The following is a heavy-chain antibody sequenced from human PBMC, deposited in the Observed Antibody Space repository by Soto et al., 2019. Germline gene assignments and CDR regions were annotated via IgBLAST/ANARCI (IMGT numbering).Heavy chain of an antibody. CDR1: GYTFTSYG. J-gene: IGHJ5*02. CDR3: SIEYTVVAAMTYLCFDH. CDR2: ISAYNGNT. Sequence: ASVKVSCKASGYTFTSYGISWVRQAPGQGLEWMGWISAYNGNTNYAQKLQGRVTMTTDTSTSTAYMELRSLRSDDTAVYYCSIEYTVVAAMTYLCFDHSGPRSLVTVSS. D-gene: IGHD2-15*01. V-gene: IGHV1-18*01.